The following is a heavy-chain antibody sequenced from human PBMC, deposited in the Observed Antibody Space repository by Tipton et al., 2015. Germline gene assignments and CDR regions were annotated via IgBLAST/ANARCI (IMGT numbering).Heavy chain of an antibody. D-gene: IGHD2-8*01. Sequence: SLRLSCAASGFTFSSSDMHWVRQATGKGLEWVSAIGTAGDKYYSGSVKGRFTISRENAKNSFYLQMNSLRAGDTAVYYCAREAGFCTDGVCAFDIWGQGTMVTASS. CDR2: IGTAGDK. J-gene: IGHJ3*02. V-gene: IGHV3-13*01. CDR3: AREAGFCTDGVCAFDI. CDR1: GFTFSSSD.